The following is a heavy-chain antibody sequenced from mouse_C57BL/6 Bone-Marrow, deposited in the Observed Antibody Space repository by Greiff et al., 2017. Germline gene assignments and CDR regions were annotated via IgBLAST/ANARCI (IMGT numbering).Heavy chain of an antibody. CDR1: GYTFTSYW. Sequence: QVHVKQPVAELVKPGASVKLSCKASGYTFTSYWMQWVKQRPGQGLEWIGEIDPSDSYTKYNQKFEGKATLTVDTSSSTAYMQLSSLTSEDSAVYYCASGRAWFAYWGQGTLVTVSA. CDR3: ASGRAWFAY. J-gene: IGHJ3*01. V-gene: IGHV1-50*01. D-gene: IGHD1-1*02. CDR2: IDPSDSYT.